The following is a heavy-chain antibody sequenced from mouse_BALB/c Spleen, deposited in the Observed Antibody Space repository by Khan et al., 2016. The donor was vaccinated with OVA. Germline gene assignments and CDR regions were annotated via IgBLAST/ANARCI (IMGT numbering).Heavy chain of an antibody. Sequence: EVQLQESGPGLVKPSQSLSLTCTVTGYAITSDYAWNWIRQFPGNKLEWMGYITYSGSTSYNPSLKSRISITRDTSKNQFFLQLNSVTTEDTATYFCARRSVWGAGTTVTVSS. CDR2: ITYSGST. V-gene: IGHV3-2*02. CDR3: ARRSV. CDR1: GYAITSDYA. J-gene: IGHJ1*01.